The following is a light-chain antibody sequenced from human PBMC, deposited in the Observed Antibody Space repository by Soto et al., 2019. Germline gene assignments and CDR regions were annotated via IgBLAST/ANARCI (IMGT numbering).Light chain of an antibody. CDR2: EVS. V-gene: IGLV2-8*01. CDR1: SSDVGGYNY. J-gene: IGLJ1*01. CDR3: SSYAGSNNYV. Sequence: QSALTQPPSASGPPGQSVTISCTGTSSDVGGYNYVSWYQQHPGKAPKLMIYEVSKRPSGVPDRFSGSKSGNTASLTVSGLQAADEADYYCSSYAGSNNYVFGTGTKVTVL.